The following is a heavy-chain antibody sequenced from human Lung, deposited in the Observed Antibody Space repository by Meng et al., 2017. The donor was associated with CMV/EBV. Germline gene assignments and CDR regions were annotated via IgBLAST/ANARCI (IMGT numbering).Heavy chain of an antibody. CDR1: GFTFSSYN. J-gene: IGHJ4*02. CDR3: ASVFGVFDY. D-gene: IGHD3-16*01. CDR2: ISTSSSIM. Sequence: GGSLRLFCAASGFTFSSYNMNWVRQAPGKGLEWVSYISTSSSIMYYADSVKGRFTISRDNAKNSLYLQMNSLRAEDTAVYYCASVFGVFDYWGQGPLVTVSS. V-gene: IGHV3-48*04.